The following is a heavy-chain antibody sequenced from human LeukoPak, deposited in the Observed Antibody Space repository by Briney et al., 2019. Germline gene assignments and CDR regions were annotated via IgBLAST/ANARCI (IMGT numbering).Heavy chain of an antibody. V-gene: IGHV5-51*01. CDR3: ARRKPPSRIALAGTGGFDI. D-gene: IGHD6-19*01. CDR2: IDPGDSDT. J-gene: IGHJ3*02. CDR1: AYSFSTYW. Sequence: GESLKISCEGSAYSFSTYWIGWVRQMPGKGLEWMGIIDPGDSDTRYSPSFQGQVTISADKSINTAYLQWSSLKASDTAMYYCARRKPPSRIALAGTGGFDIWGQGTRVTVSS.